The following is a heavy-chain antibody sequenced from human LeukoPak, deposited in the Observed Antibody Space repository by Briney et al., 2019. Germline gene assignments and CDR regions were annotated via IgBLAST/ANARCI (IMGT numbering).Heavy chain of an antibody. Sequence: GGSLRLSCAASGFTFSSYGMHWVRQAPGKGLEWVAFIRYDGSNKYYADSVKGRFTISRDNSKNTLYLQMNSLRAEDTAVYYRAKSSYYDSSGYQSSWGQGTLVTVSS. CDR2: IRYDGSNK. V-gene: IGHV3-30*02. CDR1: GFTFSSYG. D-gene: IGHD3-22*01. J-gene: IGHJ5*02. CDR3: AKSSYYDSSGYQSS.